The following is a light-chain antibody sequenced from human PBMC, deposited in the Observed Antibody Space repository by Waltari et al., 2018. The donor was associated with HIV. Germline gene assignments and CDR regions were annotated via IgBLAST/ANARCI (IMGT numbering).Light chain of an antibody. CDR3: QTWDTSTASYV. CDR1: KLADKY. CDR2: QHN. J-gene: IGLJ1*01. Sequence: SSAVSQPPSVSVSPGQTARMSCSGAKLADKYVSWYQQKPGQSPVLVIFQHNKRPSGIPERFSGSKSGNTATLTIRGTQTMDDADYFCQTWDTSTASYVFGTGTTVTVL. V-gene: IGLV3-1*01.